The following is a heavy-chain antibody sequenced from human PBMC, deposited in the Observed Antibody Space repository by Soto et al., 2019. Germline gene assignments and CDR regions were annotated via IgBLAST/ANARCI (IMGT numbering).Heavy chain of an antibody. CDR2: ISGSGANT. J-gene: IGHJ1*01. CDR1: GFTFSTYA. CDR3: AKGLTCKSIYCHLGYFGH. D-gene: IGHD3-9*01. V-gene: IGHV3-23*01. Sequence: HPGGSLRLSCAASGFTFSTYAMSWVRQAPGKGLEWISAISGSGANTYYADSLRGRFTISRDNSNNMLYPHINSLRAEDTAVYFCAKGLTCKSIYCHLGYFGHWGQGVLVTVSS.